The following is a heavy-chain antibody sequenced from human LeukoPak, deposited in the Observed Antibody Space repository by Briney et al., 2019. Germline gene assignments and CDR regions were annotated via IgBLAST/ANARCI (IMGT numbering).Heavy chain of an antibody. V-gene: IGHV3-74*01. D-gene: IGHD2-8*02. J-gene: IGHJ4*02. CDR2: INPDGSRT. CDR3: AIDYTGNDDY. CDR1: GFTSSRYW. Sequence: GGSLRLSCAASGFTSSRYWIHWVRQAPGKGLIWVSHINPDGSRTDYTDSVKGRFTISRDNAKNTLYLQMNSLRAEDTAVYYCAIDYTGNDDYWGQGTLVTVSS.